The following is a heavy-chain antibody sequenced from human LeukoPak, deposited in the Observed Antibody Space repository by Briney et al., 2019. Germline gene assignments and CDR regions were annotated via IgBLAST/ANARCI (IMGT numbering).Heavy chain of an antibody. CDR2: IYHSGST. CDR3: ARESVRPYFDY. CDR1: GGSISTYY. V-gene: IGHV4-59*12. J-gene: IGHJ4*02. Sequence: SETLSLTCTVSGGSISTYYWTWIRQPPGKGLEWIGYIYHSGSTNYSPSLKSRVTISVDTSKNQFSLKLSSVTAADTGVYYCARESVRPYFDYWGQGTLVTVSS. D-gene: IGHD2-8*01.